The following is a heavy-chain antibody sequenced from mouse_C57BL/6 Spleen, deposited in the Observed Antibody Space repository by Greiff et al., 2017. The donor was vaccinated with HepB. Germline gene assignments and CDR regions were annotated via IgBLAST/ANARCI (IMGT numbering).Heavy chain of an antibody. CDR2: INPGSGGT. D-gene: IGHD1-1*01. CDR3: ARRGGSSV. V-gene: IGHV1-54*01. J-gene: IGHJ2*01. Sequence: QVQLQQSGAELVRPGTSVKVSCKASGYAFTNYLIEWVKQRPGQGLEWIGVINPGSGGTNYNEKFKGKATLTADKSSSTAYMQLSSLTSEDSAVYFCARRGGSSVWGPGTTLTVSS. CDR1: GYAFTNYL.